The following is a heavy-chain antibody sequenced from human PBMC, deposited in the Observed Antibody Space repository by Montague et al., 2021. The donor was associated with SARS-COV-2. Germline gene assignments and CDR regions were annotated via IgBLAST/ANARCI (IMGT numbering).Heavy chain of an antibody. CDR2: ISYTGHT. D-gene: IGHD5/OR15-5a*01. V-gene: IGHV4-34*01. J-gene: IGHJ4*02. CDR1: GGSFSGYF. Sequence: SETLSFTCAIYGGSFSGYFWSWIRQSPGKELEWIGEISYTGHTRYNPSLQSRVSISGDSSENQFSLTLTSVTAADTAVYYCARSHYSVSWCPDWGQGALVTVSS. CDR3: ARSHYSVSWCPD.